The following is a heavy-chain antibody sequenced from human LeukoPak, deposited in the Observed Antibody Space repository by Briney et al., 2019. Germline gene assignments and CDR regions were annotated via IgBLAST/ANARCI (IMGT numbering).Heavy chain of an antibody. CDR3: ANIGRVATYYYYMDV. Sequence: SETLSLTCTVSGGSISSYYWSWIRQPPGKGLEWIGYIYTSGSTNYNPSLKSRVTISVDTSKNQFSLKLSSVTAADTAVYYCANIGRVATYYYYMDVWGKGTTVTVSS. CDR2: IYTSGST. J-gene: IGHJ6*03. V-gene: IGHV4-4*09. D-gene: IGHD1-26*01. CDR1: GGSISSYY.